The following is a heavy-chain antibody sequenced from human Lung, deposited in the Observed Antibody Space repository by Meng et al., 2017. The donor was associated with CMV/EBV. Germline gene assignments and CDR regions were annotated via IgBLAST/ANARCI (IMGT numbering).Heavy chain of an antibody. CDR2: INTDGSST. J-gene: IGHJ4*02. D-gene: IGHD4-11*01. CDR1: RFAISSYW. V-gene: IGHV3-74*01. Sequence: LSYAASRFAISSYWMHWVRQAPGKGLVWVSRINTDGSSTSYADSVQGRFTISRDNAKNTLYLQMNSLRAEDTAVYYCARDDYSNRNDFDYWGQGTLVTV. CDR3: ARDDYSNRNDFDY.